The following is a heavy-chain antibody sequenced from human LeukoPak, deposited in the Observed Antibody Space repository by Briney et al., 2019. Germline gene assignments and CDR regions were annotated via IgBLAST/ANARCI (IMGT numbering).Heavy chain of an antibody. J-gene: IGHJ4*02. D-gene: IGHD1-26*01. CDR1: GFTFSSYA. CDR3: AKDDPTGRYL. CDR2: ISYDGSNK. Sequence: PRGSLRLSCAASGFTFSSYAMHWVRQAPGKGLEWVAVISYDGSNKYYADSVKGRFTISRDNSKNTVYLQMNSLRIEDTAVYYCAKDDPTGRYLWGQGTLVTVSS. V-gene: IGHV3-30-3*01.